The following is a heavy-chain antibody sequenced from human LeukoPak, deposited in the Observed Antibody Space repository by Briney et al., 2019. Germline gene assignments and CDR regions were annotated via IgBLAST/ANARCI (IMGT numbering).Heavy chain of an antibody. J-gene: IGHJ5*02. V-gene: IGHV1-69*13. Sequence: SVKVSCKASGGTFSSYAISWVRHAPGQGLEWMGGIIPIFGTANYAQKFQGRVTVTADESTSTAYMELSSLRSEDTAVYYCAREYCSSTSCSNWFDPWGQGTLVTVSS. CDR1: GGTFSSYA. CDR2: IIPIFGTA. CDR3: AREYCSSTSCSNWFDP. D-gene: IGHD2-2*01.